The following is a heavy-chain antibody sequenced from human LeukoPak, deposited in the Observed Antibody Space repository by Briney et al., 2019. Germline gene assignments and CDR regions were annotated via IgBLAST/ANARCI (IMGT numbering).Heavy chain of an antibody. V-gene: IGHV3-30*02. D-gene: IGHD3-10*01. Sequence: PGGSLRLSCAASGFVFGDYGMHWVRQAPGKGLERVTLVRSDGSDKYYADSVKGRFTISRDNSKNTLYLQMNSLRPEDTAVYYCAKHYYGSGSQKYYFDYWGQGTLVTVSS. CDR2: VRSDGSDK. CDR1: GFVFGDYG. J-gene: IGHJ4*02. CDR3: AKHYYGSGSQKYYFDY.